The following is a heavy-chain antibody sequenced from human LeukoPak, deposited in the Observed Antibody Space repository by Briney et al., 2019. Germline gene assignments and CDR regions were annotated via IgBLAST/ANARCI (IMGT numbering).Heavy chain of an antibody. CDR2: IKIDGSVK. CDR3: ARIGYSSSSLDY. Sequence: GGSLRLSCAASGFTFSKYWMNWVRQAPGKGLEWVANIKIDGSVKYYADSVKGRFTISRDNAKNSVYLQMNSLRVEDTAVYYCARIGYSSSSLDYWDQGTLVTVSS. V-gene: IGHV3-7*01. D-gene: IGHD6-13*01. CDR1: GFTFSKYW. J-gene: IGHJ4*02.